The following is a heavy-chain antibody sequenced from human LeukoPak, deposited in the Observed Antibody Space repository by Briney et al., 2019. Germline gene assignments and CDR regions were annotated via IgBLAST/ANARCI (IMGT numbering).Heavy chain of an antibody. CDR2: IGSTDT. Sequence: GGSLRLSCTASGFTFAICAMTWVRQAPGKGLEWVASIGSTDTYYTDSVKGRVTVSRDNSHTTLYLQLNSLRAEDTAVYYCAKDATPGNSIWDCFTSWGQGTLVTVPS. D-gene: IGHD3/OR15-3a*01. CDR1: GFTFAICA. J-gene: IGHJ5*02. CDR3: AKDATPGNSIWDCFTS. V-gene: IGHV3-23*01.